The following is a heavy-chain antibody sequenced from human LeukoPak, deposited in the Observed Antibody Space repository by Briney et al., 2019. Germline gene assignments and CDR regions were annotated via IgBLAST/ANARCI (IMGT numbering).Heavy chain of an antibody. J-gene: IGHJ3*02. V-gene: IGHV4-38-2*02. CDR3: ARHSIIGGTEYAFDI. CDR1: GYSISSGYY. Sequence: SETLSLTCTVSGYSISSGYYWGWIRQPPGKGLEWIGSIYHSGSTYYNPSLRSRVTISVDTSKNQFSLKLSSVTAADTAVYYCARHSIIGGTEYAFDIWGQGTMVTVSS. CDR2: IYHSGST. D-gene: IGHD2-15*01.